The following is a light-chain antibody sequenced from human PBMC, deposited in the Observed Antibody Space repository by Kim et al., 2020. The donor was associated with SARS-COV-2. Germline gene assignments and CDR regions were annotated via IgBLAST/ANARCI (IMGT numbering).Light chain of an antibody. CDR2: GNS. CDR3: QSYDSSLSV. CDR1: SSNIGAGYD. Sequence: PGQRVTISCTGSSSNIGAGYDVHWYQQLPGTAPKLLIYGNSNRPSGVPDRFSGSKSGTSASLAITGLQAEDEADYYCQSYDSSLSVFGGGTQLPS. J-gene: IGLJ3*02. V-gene: IGLV1-40*01.